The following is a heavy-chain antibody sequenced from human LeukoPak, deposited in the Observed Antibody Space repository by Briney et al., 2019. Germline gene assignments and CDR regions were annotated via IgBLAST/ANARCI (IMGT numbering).Heavy chain of an antibody. D-gene: IGHD1-26*01. Sequence: SETLSLTCTVSGGSISSYYWSWIRQPPGKGLEWIGYMYYSGSTNYNPSLKSRVTISVDMSKNQVSLKLSSVTAADTAVYYCARDGGGPLFPWGQGTLVTVSS. CDR3: ARDGGGPLFP. CDR2: MYYSGST. V-gene: IGHV4-59*01. J-gene: IGHJ5*02. CDR1: GGSISSYY.